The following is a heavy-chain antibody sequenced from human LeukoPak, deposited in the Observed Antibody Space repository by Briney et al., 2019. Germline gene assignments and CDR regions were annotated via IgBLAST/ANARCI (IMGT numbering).Heavy chain of an antibody. J-gene: IGHJ5*02. D-gene: IGHD2-15*01. Sequence: ASVTVSCKASGYTFTGYYMHWVRQAPGQGLEWMGWINPNSGGTNYAQKFQGRVTITRDTAISPAYLELSSLRSDDTAGYYRAREYCSGGSCYSKGGNWFDPWGQGTLVTVSP. V-gene: IGHV1-2*02. CDR3: AREYCSGGSCYSKGGNWFDP. CDR2: INPNSGGT. CDR1: GYTFTGYY.